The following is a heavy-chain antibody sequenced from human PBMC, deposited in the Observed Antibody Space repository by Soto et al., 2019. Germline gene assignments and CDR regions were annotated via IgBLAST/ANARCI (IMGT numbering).Heavy chain of an antibody. CDR3: ARGGGWYYYDRDDAFDI. D-gene: IGHD3-22*01. J-gene: IGHJ3*02. Sequence: GESLKISCKGSGYSFTSYWIGWVRQMPGKGLEWMGIIYPGDSDIRYSPSFQGQVTISADKSISTAYLQWSSLKASDTAMYYCARGGGWYYYDRDDAFDIWGQGTMVTVSS. V-gene: IGHV5-51*01. CDR1: GYSFTSYW. CDR2: IYPGDSDI.